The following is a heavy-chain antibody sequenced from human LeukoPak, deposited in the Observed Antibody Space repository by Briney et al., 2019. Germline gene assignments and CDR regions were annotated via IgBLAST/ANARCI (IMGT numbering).Heavy chain of an antibody. CDR1: GFTFNNYA. CDR3: AKEPREYCSSTSCPNWFDS. Sequence: GGSLRLSCAASGFTFNNYAMSWVRQAPGKGLEWVSAISASGDTTHYADSVKGRFTISRDNSENTLFLQMNSLRAEDTAVYYCAKEPREYCSSTSCPNWFDSWGQGTLVTVSS. J-gene: IGHJ5*01. CDR2: ISASGDTT. D-gene: IGHD2-2*01. V-gene: IGHV3-23*01.